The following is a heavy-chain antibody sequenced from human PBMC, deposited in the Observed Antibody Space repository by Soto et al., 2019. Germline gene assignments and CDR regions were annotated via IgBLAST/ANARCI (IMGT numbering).Heavy chain of an antibody. CDR3: ARDIGQQLVDY. J-gene: IGHJ4*02. CDR1: GYSFTSYG. V-gene: IGHV1-18*01. CDR2: ISSYKGNK. D-gene: IGHD6-13*01. Sequence: QVQLVQSGAEVKKPGASVKVSCKASGYSFTSYGISWVRQAPGQGLEWMGWISSYKGNKKYAQKLQGRVTMTTDTATSTAHMELRRLRSDDTAVYYCARDIGQQLVDYWGQGTLGTVSS.